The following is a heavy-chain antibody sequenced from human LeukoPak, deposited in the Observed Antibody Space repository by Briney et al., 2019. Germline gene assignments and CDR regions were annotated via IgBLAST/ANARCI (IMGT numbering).Heavy chain of an antibody. Sequence: GGSLRLSCAASGFTFSSYAMSWVRQAPGKGLEWVSAISGSGGSTYYADSVKGRFTISRDNSKNTLYLQMSSLRAEDTAVYYCAKDRSGSYLGEQTFDYWGQGTLVTVSS. D-gene: IGHD1-26*01. CDR3: AKDRSGSYLGEQTFDY. CDR1: GFTFSSYA. CDR2: ISGSGGST. V-gene: IGHV3-23*01. J-gene: IGHJ4*02.